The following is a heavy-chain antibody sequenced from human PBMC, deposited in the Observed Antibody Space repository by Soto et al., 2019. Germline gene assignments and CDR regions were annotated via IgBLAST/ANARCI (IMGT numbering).Heavy chain of an antibody. V-gene: IGHV1-18*01. CDR1: GYTFTSYG. CDR3: ARDNPPLGY. CDR2: ISAYNGNT. Sequence: QVQLVQSGAEVKKPGASVKVSCKASGYTFTSYGISWVRQAPGQGVEWMGWISAYNGNTNYAQKLQGRVTMTTDTATSTVYMERRSVRSDDTAVYYCARDNPPLGYWGQGALVTVSS. J-gene: IGHJ4*02.